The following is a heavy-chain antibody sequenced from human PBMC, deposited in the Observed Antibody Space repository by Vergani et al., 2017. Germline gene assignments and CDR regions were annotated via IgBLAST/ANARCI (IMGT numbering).Heavy chain of an antibody. Sequence: QVQLPQWGAGLLKPSETLSLTCAVYGGSFSGYYWSWIRQPPGKGLEWIGEINHSGSTNYNPSLKSRVTISVDTSKNQCSLKLSSVTAADTAVYYCARSVVAATGQISRFYYYYGMDVWGQGTTVTVSS. J-gene: IGHJ6*02. CDR1: GGSFSGYY. D-gene: IGHD2-15*01. V-gene: IGHV4-34*01. CDR3: ARSVVAATGQISRFYYYYGMDV. CDR2: INHSGST.